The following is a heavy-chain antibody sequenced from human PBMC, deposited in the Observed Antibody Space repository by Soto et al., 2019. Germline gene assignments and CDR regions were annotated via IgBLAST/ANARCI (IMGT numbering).Heavy chain of an antibody. J-gene: IGHJ3*02. CDR1: GGSISSYC. V-gene: IGHV4-59*08. Sequence: PSETLSLTCTVSGGSISSYCWSWIRQPPGKGLEWIGYIYYSGSTNYNPSLKSRVTISVDTSKNQFSLKLSSVTAADTAVYYCARQYGDSDAFDIWGQGTMVTVSS. D-gene: IGHD4-17*01. CDR3: ARQYGDSDAFDI. CDR2: IYYSGST.